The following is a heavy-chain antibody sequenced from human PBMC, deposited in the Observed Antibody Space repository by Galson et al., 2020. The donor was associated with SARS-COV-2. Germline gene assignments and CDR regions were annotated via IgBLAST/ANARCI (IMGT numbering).Heavy chain of an antibody. D-gene: IGHD1-20*01. CDR1: GYTLTELS. V-gene: IGHV1-24*01. Sequence: ASVKVSCKVSGYTLTELSMHWVRQAPGKGLEWMGGFDPEDGETIYAQKFQGRVTMTEDTSTDTAYMELSSLRSEDTAVYYCATGTPITGTTGYWFDPWGQGTLVTVSS. J-gene: IGHJ5*02. CDR2: FDPEDGET. CDR3: ATGTPITGTTGYWFDP.